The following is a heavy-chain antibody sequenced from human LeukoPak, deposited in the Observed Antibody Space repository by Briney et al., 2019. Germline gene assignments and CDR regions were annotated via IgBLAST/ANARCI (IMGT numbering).Heavy chain of an antibody. J-gene: IGHJ4*02. CDR3: AKSPITMIVVVIFDY. Sequence: GRSLRLSCAASGFTFSSYGMHWVRQAPGKGLEWVAVISYDGGNKYYADSVKGRFTISRDNSKNTLYLQMNSLRAEDTAVYYCAKSPITMIVVVIFDYWGQGTLVTVSS. V-gene: IGHV3-30*18. CDR1: GFTFSSYG. CDR2: ISYDGGNK. D-gene: IGHD3-22*01.